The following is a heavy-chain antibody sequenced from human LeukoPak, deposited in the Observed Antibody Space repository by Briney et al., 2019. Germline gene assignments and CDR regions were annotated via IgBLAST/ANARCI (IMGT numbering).Heavy chain of an antibody. CDR3: ARSGVDTYGLQASGDFDY. J-gene: IGHJ4*02. CDR2: ISPNSGDT. D-gene: IGHD5-18*01. CDR1: GYTFTGYY. Sequence: WASVKVSCKASGYTFTGYYVHWVRQAPGQGLEWMGRISPNSGDTNYAQKLQGRVTVTRDTSSSTAYMELSRLRSDDTAVYYCARSGVDTYGLQASGDFDYWGQGILVTVSS. V-gene: IGHV1-2*06.